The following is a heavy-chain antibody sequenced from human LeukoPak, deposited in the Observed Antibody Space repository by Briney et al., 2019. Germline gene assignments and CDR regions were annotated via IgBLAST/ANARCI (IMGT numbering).Heavy chain of an antibody. V-gene: IGHV4-39*01. CDR2: IYYSGNT. CDR1: GGSISSSSYY. Sequence: PSETLSLTCTVSGGSISSSSYYWCWIRQPPGKGLEWLGSIYYSGNTYYNPSLKSRVTISVDTSKNQFSLNLSSVTAADTAMYYCARHGSGYSYGRGGAFDIWGQGAMVTVSS. CDR3: ARHGSGYSYGRGGAFDI. D-gene: IGHD5-18*01. J-gene: IGHJ3*02.